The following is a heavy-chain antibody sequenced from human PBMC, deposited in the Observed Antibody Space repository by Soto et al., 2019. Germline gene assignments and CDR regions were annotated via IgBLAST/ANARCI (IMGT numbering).Heavy chain of an antibody. CDR1: GVTFKDSS. V-gene: IGHV3-23*01. Sequence: VGSLKRCCAASGVTFKDSSMNWVLQAPGKGLEWVASISDTGASTWYAESVRGRLSISRDNSKNTLYLQMNSLRGEDTAVYYCAKGRGSGWAWYFDNWGQGTLVTVSS. D-gene: IGHD6-19*01. CDR2: ISDTGAST. J-gene: IGHJ4*02. CDR3: AKGRGSGWAWYFDN.